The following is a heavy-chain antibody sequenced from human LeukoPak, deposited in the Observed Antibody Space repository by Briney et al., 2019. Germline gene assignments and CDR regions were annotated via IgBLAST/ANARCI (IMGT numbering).Heavy chain of an antibody. V-gene: IGHV4-39*07. Sequence: PSETLSLTCTVSGGSISSSSYYWSWIRQPPGKGLEWIGEINHSGSTNYNPSLKSRVTISVDTSKNQFSLKLSSVTAADTAVYYCARGSYDSSGYYNYWGQGTLVTVSS. J-gene: IGHJ4*02. D-gene: IGHD3-22*01. CDR1: GGSISSSSYY. CDR3: ARGSYDSSGYYNY. CDR2: INHSGST.